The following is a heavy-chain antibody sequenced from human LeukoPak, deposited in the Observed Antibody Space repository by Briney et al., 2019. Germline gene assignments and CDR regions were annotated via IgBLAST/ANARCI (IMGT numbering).Heavy chain of an antibody. CDR3: ARGGRTYQNYYMDV. CDR2: ISSSSNYI. D-gene: IGHD2-2*01. J-gene: IGHJ6*03. Sequence: GGSLRLSCAASGFTFSSYEMNWVRQAPGKGLELVSSISSSSNYIYYADSVKGRFTISRDNAKNSLYLQMNSLRADDTAVYYCARGGRTYQNYYMDVWGKGTTVTVSS. CDR1: GFTFSSYE. V-gene: IGHV3-21*01.